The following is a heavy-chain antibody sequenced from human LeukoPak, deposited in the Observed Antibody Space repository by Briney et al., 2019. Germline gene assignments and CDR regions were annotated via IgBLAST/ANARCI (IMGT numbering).Heavy chain of an antibody. J-gene: IGHJ3*02. Sequence: SSVKVSCQXSGCTFTSYDLNWLRQATGQGLAWMGWVNPNSAYTGQPQKFKSRVTMTVDTSKGTFYMEVSSVRSEDTAVYYCARGKYLYSSSWSSFSFDIWGRGTMVTVSS. CDR1: GCTFTSYD. CDR2: VNPNSAYT. D-gene: IGHD6-13*01. V-gene: IGHV1-8*01. CDR3: ARGKYLYSSSWSSFSFDI.